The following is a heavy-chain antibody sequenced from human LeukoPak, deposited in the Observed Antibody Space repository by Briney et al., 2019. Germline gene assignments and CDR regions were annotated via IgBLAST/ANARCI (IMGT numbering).Heavy chain of an antibody. CDR3: ARGVRTAMVPFDY. D-gene: IGHD5-18*01. Sequence: SVKVSCKASGYTFTGYYMHWVRQAPGQGLEWMGWINPNSGGTNYAQKFQGWVTMTRDTSISTAYMELSRLRSDDTAVYYCARGVRTAMVPFDYWGQGTLVTVSS. CDR2: INPNSGGT. V-gene: IGHV1-2*04. CDR1: GYTFTGYY. J-gene: IGHJ4*02.